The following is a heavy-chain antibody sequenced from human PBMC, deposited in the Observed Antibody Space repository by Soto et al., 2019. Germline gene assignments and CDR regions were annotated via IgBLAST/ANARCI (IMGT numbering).Heavy chain of an antibody. CDR1: GFSVNIAW. D-gene: IGHD3-10*01. V-gene: IGHV3-15*07. CDR2: VKSKNSGGTT. Sequence: EVQLVESGGGLVKSGGSLRLSCAASGFSVNIAWMNGVRQAPGEGLEWVGRVKSKNSGGTTEYAAPVKTRFSISRDDSKNMLYLQMNSLKTEDTAVYYCSTGNYGSLGIWGQGTLVTVSS. CDR3: STGNYGSLGI. J-gene: IGHJ4*02.